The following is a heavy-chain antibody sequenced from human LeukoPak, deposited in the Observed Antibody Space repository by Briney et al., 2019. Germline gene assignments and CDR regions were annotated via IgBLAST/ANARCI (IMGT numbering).Heavy chain of an antibody. Sequence: SVTVSFKASGGTFSSYAISWVRQTPGQGLEWMGGIIPSFGTANYAQKFQGRVTITADDSTSTAYMELSSLRSEDTAVYYCARLGDYYGSGSYSWWFDPWGQGTLVTVSS. V-gene: IGHV1-69*13. D-gene: IGHD3-10*01. CDR2: IIPSFGTA. J-gene: IGHJ5*02. CDR3: ARLGDYYGSGSYSWWFDP. CDR1: GGTFSSYA.